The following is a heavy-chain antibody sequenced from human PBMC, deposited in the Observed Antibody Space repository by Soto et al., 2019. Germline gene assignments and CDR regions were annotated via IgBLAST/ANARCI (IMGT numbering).Heavy chain of an antibody. CDR3: ATLKSDLGLSGNYFNYFDY. D-gene: IGHD3-10*01. V-gene: IGHV1-24*01. CDR2: FDPEDADT. Sequence: ASVKVSCKVSGYTLTELSMHWVRQAPGKGLEWMGGFDPEDADTIYAQKFQGRVTMTEDTSTDTAYMELSNLRSEDTAVYYCATLKSDLGLSGNYFNYFDYWGQGTLVTVSS. CDR1: GYTLTELS. J-gene: IGHJ4*02.